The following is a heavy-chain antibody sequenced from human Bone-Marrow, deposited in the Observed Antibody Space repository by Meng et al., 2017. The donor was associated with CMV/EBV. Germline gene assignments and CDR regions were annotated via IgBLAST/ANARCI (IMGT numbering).Heavy chain of an antibody. V-gene: IGHV4-34*01. J-gene: IGHJ4*02. CDR2: ITHSGST. CDR1: GAPFSGY. Sequence: QVHLQEWGAGLWKPSATLSLTCGVYGAPFSGYWSWVRQPPGKGLEWIGEITHSGSTNYNVSLKSRVTISIDTSKNQFSLKLSSVTATDTAVYYCAPGFRSWSGSYSSWGQGTLVTVSS. CDR3: APGFRSWSGSYSS. D-gene: IGHD1-26*01.